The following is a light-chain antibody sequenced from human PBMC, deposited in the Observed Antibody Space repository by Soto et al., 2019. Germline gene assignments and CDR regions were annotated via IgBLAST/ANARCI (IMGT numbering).Light chain of an antibody. V-gene: IGLV2-8*01. CDR1: SSDIGAYKF. CDR3: ISNVANCL. J-gene: IGLJ2*01. CDR2: EVS. Sequence: QSALTQPPSASGSPGQSVAISCTGTSSDIGAYKFVSCYQHHPGKAHKLIIYEVSIRPSGVPARFSGSKSGNTASLTVPGLQADDEADDYCISNVANCLLGGGTKLTVL.